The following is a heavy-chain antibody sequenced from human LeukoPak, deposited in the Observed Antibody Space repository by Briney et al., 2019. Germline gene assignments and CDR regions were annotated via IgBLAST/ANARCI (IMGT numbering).Heavy chain of an antibody. CDR1: GFTFSSYG. J-gene: IGHJ5*02. V-gene: IGHV3-20*01. D-gene: IGHD3-10*01. Sequence: AGGSLRLSCAASGFTFSSYGMSWVRQAPGKGLEWVSGINWNGGSTGYADSVKGRFTISRDNAKNSLYLQMNSLRAEDTALYHCARDRSTMVRGVMNWFDPWGQGTLVTVSS. CDR3: ARDRSTMVRGVMNWFDP. CDR2: INWNGGST.